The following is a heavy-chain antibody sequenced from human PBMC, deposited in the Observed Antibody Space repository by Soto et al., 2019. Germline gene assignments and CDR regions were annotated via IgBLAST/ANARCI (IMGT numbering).Heavy chain of an antibody. D-gene: IGHD3-22*01. CDR2: IIPIFGTA. CDR1: GYTFTGYY. J-gene: IGHJ6*02. V-gene: IGHV1-69*13. Sequence: SVKVSCKASGYTFTGYYMHWVRQAPGQGLEWMGWIIPIFGTANYAQKFQGRVTITADESTSTAYMELSSLRSEDTAVYYCARGEYYYDSSGYYENRAENYYGMDVWGQGTTVTVSS. CDR3: ARGEYYYDSSGYYENRAENYYGMDV.